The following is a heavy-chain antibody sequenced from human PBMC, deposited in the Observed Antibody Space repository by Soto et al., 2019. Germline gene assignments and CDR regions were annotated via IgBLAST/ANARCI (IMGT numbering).Heavy chain of an antibody. J-gene: IGHJ4*02. D-gene: IGHD1-26*01. CDR1: GFSLSTSGEA. CDR3: AHREGGTFDY. Sequence: SGPTLVNPTQTLTLTCSFSGFSLSTSGEAVGWIRQPPGKALEWLALIYWSDERHHRPSLKSSLTITKDTSKNQVVLTMTNMDTVDTATYYCAHREGGTFDYWGQGTLVTVSS. V-gene: IGHV2-5*01. CDR2: IYWSDER.